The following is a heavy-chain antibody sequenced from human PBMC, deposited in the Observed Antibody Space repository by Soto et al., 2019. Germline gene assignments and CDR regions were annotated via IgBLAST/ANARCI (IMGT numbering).Heavy chain of an antibody. CDR3: AKPPTNWDLTGKYYFDY. CDR2: ISGSGGST. Sequence: GGSLRLSCAASGFTFSSYAMSWVRQAPGKGLEWVSAISGSGGSTYYADSVKGRFTISRDNSKNTLYLQMNSLRAEDTAVYYCAKPPTNWDLTGKYYFDYWGQGTLVTVSS. D-gene: IGHD7-27*01. J-gene: IGHJ4*02. CDR1: GFTFSSYA. V-gene: IGHV3-23*01.